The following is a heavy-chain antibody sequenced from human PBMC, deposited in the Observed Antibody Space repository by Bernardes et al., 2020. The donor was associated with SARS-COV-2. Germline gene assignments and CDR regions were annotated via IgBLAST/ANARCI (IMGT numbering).Heavy chain of an antibody. V-gene: IGHV3-7*01. D-gene: IGHD3-10*01. CDR3: ARDMGVRGVSGNLEYYDCYGMDV. J-gene: IGHJ6*04. Sequence: GGSLRLSCAASGFTFSSYWMSWVRQAPGKGLEWVANIKQDGSEKYYVDSVKGRFTISRDNAKNSLYLQMNSLRAEDTAVYYCARDMGVRGVSGNLEYYDCYGMDVWGEGTAVTGSS. CDR1: GFTFSSYW. CDR2: IKQDGSEK.